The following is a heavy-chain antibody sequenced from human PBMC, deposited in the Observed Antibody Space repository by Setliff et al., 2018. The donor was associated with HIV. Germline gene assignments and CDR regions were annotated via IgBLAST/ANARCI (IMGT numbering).Heavy chain of an antibody. V-gene: IGHV4-31*03. D-gene: IGHD6-6*01. CDR3: VRAEYSSSSDWFAP. J-gene: IGHJ5*02. Sequence: SETLSLTCTVSGGSISSEGYYWSWIRQHPGKGLEWIGYIYYSGNTYYSPSLKSRLTISEDTSKNQFSLKLRSVTAADTAVYYCVRAEYSSSSDWFAPWGQGALVTVSS. CDR1: GGSISSEGYY. CDR2: IYYSGNT.